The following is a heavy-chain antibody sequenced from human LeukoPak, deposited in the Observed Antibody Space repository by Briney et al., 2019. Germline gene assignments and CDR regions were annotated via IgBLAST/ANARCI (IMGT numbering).Heavy chain of an antibody. CDR3: AKEFNWGMNYFDY. CDR1: GFTFSTFA. V-gene: IGHV3-23*01. J-gene: IGHJ4*02. D-gene: IGHD7-27*01. Sequence: GGSLRLSCAASGFTFSTFAMIWVRQPPGKGLEWVSSIFPSSDEIHYADSVRGRFTISRDNSKSTLSLQMNSLRAEDTAVFYCAKEFNWGMNYFDYWGQGTLVTVSS. CDR2: IFPSSDEI.